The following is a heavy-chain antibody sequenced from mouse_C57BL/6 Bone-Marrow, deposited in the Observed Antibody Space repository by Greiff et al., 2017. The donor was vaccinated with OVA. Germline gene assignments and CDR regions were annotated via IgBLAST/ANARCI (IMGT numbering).Heavy chain of an antibody. J-gene: IGHJ2*01. D-gene: IGHD3-2*02. CDR2: IDPENGDT. V-gene: IGHV14-4*01. Sequence: VQLQQSGAELVRPGASVKLSCTASGFNIKDDYMHWVKQRPEQGLEWIGWIDPENGDTEYASKFQGKATITADTSSNTAYLQLSSLTSEDTAVYYCTTFTAQATHYFDYWGQGTTLTVSS. CDR1: GFNIKDDY. CDR3: TTFTAQATHYFDY.